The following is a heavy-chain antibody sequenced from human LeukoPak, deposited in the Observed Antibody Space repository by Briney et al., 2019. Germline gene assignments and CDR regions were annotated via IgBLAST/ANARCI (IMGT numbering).Heavy chain of an antibody. CDR3: ARDRGGRKRYSSGWYPPDY. J-gene: IGHJ4*02. CDR2: IYSGGST. V-gene: IGHV3-66*02. D-gene: IGHD6-19*01. Sequence: GGSLRLSGAASGFTVSSNYMSWVRQAPGKGLEWGAVIYSGGSTYYADSVKGRFTISRDNSKNTLYLQMNSLRAEDTAVYYCARDRGGRKRYSSGWYPPDYWGQGTLVTASS. CDR1: GFTVSSNY.